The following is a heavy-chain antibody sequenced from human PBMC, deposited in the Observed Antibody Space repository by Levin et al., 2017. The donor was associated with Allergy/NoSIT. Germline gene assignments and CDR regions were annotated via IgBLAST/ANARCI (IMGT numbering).Heavy chain of an antibody. D-gene: IGHD6-19*01. CDR2: IINSGVGT. CDR1: GFTFNNYA. V-gene: IGHV3-23*01. CDR3: AKDAIRGSDQPYYFDY. J-gene: IGHJ4*02. Sequence: VASVKVSCAASGFTFNNYAMSWVRQAPGKGLEWVSAIINSGVGTYYADSVKGLFTISRDNSKNTMYLQMNSLRAEDTAVYFCAKDAIRGSDQPYYFDYWGQGTLVTASS.